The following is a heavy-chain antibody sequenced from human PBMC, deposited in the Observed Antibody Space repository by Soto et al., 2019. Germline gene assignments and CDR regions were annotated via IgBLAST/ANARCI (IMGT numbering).Heavy chain of an antibody. D-gene: IGHD4-17*01. CDR1: GGSFRGYS. CDR3: ARAPMDDYGNYYDGMDV. J-gene: IGHJ6*02. V-gene: IGHV4-34*01. Sequence: QVQLQQWGAGLLKPSEPLSLTCGVSGGSFRGYSWNWIRQSPEKGLGWIGEINYRGITSYNPSLRSRVTISLDTSTNRFSLTLTSVTAADTAIYYCARAPMDDYGNYYDGMDVWGQGTTITVS. CDR2: INYRGIT.